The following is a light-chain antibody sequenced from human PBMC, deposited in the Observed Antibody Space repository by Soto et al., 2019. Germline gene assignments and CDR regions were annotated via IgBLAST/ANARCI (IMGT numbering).Light chain of an antibody. CDR3: QQSRTMPPT. CDR1: QSVSNDF. V-gene: IGKV3-20*01. CDR2: GAS. J-gene: IGKJ2*01. Sequence: EIVLTQSPGILSLSPGERATLSCRASQSVSNDFLAWYQQKPGQAPRLLIYGASTRATDVPDRFSGSGSGADFTLTISSLQPEDFAIYHCQQSRTMPPTFGQGTKLEI.